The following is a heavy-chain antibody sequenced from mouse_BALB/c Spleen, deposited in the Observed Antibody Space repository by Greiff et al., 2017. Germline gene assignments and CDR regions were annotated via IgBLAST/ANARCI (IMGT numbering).Heavy chain of an antibody. J-gene: IGHJ2*01. CDR2: IYPGSGNT. V-gene: IGHV1-77*01. CDR3: AREGGYDD. D-gene: IGHD2-2*01. CDR1: GYTFTDYY. Sequence: QVQLQQSGAELARPGASVKLSCKASGYTFTDYYINWVKQRTGQGLEWIGEIYPGSGNTYYNEKFKGKATLTADKSSSTAYMQLSSLTSEDSAVYFCAREGGYDDWGQGTTLTVSS.